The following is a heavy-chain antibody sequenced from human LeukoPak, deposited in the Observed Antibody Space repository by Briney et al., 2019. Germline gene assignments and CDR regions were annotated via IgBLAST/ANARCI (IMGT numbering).Heavy chain of an antibody. CDR3: ARWQFILVXXXXXYXSH. CDR2: INHSGST. V-gene: IGHV4-34*01. CDR1: GGSFSGYY. Sequence: KPSETLSLTCAVYGGSFSGYYWSRIRQPPGKGLEWIGEINHSGSTNYNPSLKSRVTISVDTSKNQFSLKLSSVTAADTAVYYCARWQFILVXXXXXYXSHWGQXTLVTVSS. D-gene: IGHD2-8*02. J-gene: IGHJ1*01.